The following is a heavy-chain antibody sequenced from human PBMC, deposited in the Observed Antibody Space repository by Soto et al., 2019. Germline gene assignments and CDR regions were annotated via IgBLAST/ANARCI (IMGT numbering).Heavy chain of an antibody. Sequence: LRLSCTTSGFSFASFAMTWVRQAPGKGLEWVATISGSDGKTYYADSVKGRFSISRDTSRNTLYLQMNSLRADDTAIYYWAKWSYLDYWGQGTRVTVSS. V-gene: IGHV3-23*01. D-gene: IGHD3-3*01. J-gene: IGHJ4*02. CDR2: ISGSDGKT. CDR1: GFSFASFA. CDR3: AKWSYLDY.